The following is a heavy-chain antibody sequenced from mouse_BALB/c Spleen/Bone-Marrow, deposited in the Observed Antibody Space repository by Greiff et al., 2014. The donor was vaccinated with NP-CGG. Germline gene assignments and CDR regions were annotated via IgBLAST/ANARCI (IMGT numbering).Heavy chain of an antibody. CDR2: VSSGGSFT. D-gene: IGHD1-3*01. CDR3: ARHGDNYVFDH. J-gene: IGHJ2*01. V-gene: IGHV5-9-3*01. Sequence: DVMLVESGGGLVSPGGSLKLSCAASGFTFSNYAMSWVRQTPEKRLEWVATVSSGGSFTYYPDSVKGRFTISRDSAKNTLYLQMSSLRSEDTAMYYCARHGDNYVFDHWGQGTTLTVSS. CDR1: GFTFSNYA.